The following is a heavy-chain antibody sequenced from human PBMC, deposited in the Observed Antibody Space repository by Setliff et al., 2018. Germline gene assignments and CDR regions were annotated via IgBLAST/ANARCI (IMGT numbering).Heavy chain of an antibody. V-gene: IGHV3-15*07. CDR3: SSSSSVAFDI. J-gene: IGHJ3*02. CDR1: DFTFTNAW. D-gene: IGHD6-6*01. Sequence: GGSLRLSCAASDFTFTNAWMNWVRQAPGKGLEWVGRIKPKSDGGTTDYAAPVKGRFTISRDDSKNTAYLQMNSLKTEDTAVYYCSSSSSVAFDIWGQGTMVTVSS. CDR2: IKPKSDGGTT.